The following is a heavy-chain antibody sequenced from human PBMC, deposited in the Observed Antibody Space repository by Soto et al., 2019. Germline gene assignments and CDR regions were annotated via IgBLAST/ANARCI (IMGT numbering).Heavy chain of an antibody. V-gene: IGHV4-30-4*01. CDR1: GGTINSGDYY. Sequence: SETMYLTCAVSGGTINSGDYYWSWIRQPPGKGLEWIGYIYYSGSTYYNPSLQSRVTISVDTSKNQFSLKLTSVTAADTAVYYCARDFWSGYFGPVYYGMDVWGQGTTVTVSS. CDR2: IYYSGST. CDR3: ARDFWSGYFGPVYYGMDV. D-gene: IGHD3-3*01. J-gene: IGHJ6*02.